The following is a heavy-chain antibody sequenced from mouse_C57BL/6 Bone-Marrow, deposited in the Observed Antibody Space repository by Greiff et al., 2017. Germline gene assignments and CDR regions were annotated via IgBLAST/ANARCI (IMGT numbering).Heavy chain of an antibody. CDR2: FYPRDGST. J-gene: IGHJ3*01. CDR3: AREDDGYYGFFAY. CDR1: GYTFTSYD. D-gene: IGHD2-3*01. Sequence: VKLQESGPELVKPGASVKLSCKASGYTFTSYDINWVKQRPGQGLEWIGWFYPRDGSTKYNEKFKGKATLTVDTSSSTAYMELHSLTSEDSAVYFCAREDDGYYGFFAYWGQGTLVTVSA. V-gene: IGHV1-85*01.